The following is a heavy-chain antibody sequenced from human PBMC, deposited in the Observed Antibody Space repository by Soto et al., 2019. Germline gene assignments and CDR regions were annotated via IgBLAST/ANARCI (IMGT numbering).Heavy chain of an antibody. J-gene: IGHJ4*02. CDR3: TRGLFSGSYYSGGWYYFDS. CDR2: INHSGSS. D-gene: IGHD1-26*01. CDR1: GGSISSSNW. V-gene: IGHV4-4*02. Sequence: SETLSLTCAVSGGSISSSNWWSWVRQPPGKGLQWIGQINHSGSSIYNPSLKNRVTISTMSNNKFSLELSSVTAADTAVYYCTRGLFSGSYYSGGWYYFDSWGQGTMVTVSS.